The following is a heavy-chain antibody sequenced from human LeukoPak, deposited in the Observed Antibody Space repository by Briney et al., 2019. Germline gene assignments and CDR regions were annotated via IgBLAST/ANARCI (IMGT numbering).Heavy chain of an antibody. CDR2: IIPIFGTA. CDR3: ARDGYYDSSGYRLDP. V-gene: IGHV1-69*05. Sequence: SVKVSCKASGGTFSSYAISWVRQAPGQGLEWMGGIIPIFGTANYAQKSQGRVTITTDESTSTAYMELSSLRSEDTAVYYCARDGYYDSSGYRLDPWGQGTLVTVSS. CDR1: GGTFSSYA. D-gene: IGHD3-22*01. J-gene: IGHJ5*02.